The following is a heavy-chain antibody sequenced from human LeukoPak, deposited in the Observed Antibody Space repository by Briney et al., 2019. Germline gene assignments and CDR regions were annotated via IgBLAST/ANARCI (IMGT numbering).Heavy chain of an antibody. V-gene: IGHV3-7*01. J-gene: IGHJ3*01. CDR2: IKHDGSEK. Sequence: PGGSLRLSCAASGFTFSSYWMSWVRQAPGKGLQWVANIKHDGSEKYYVDSVKGRFTISRDNARNSVFLQMNNLRAEDTAMYYCARGMRQIDDAFDLWGQGTMVTVSS. CDR1: GFTFSSYW. D-gene: IGHD6-25*01. CDR3: ARGMRQIDDAFDL.